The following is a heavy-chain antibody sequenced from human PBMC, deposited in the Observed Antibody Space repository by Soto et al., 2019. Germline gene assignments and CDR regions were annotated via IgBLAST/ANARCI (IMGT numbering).Heavy chain of an antibody. V-gene: IGHV1-18*01. CDR2: ISPYNGNK. J-gene: IGHJ4*02. CDR3: AREPNNFDY. D-gene: IGHD7-27*01. Sequence: QVQLVQSAAEVKKPGASVKVSCKASGYTFTSYGISWVRQIAGQGLEWMGWISPYNGNKKYAQKVQGRVTMTTDTSSSTAYMELRSLRSDDTAVYYCAREPNNFDYWGEGTLVTITS. CDR1: GYTFTSYG.